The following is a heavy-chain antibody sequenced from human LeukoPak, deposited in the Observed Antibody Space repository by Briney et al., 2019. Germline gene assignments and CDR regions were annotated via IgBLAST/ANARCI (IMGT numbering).Heavy chain of an antibody. CDR1: GFTFRSDP. V-gene: IGHV3-23*01. Sequence: PGGSLRLSCAASGFTFRSDPMSWVRQAPGKGLEWDSAISGSGGSTYYADSVKGRFTISRDNSKNTLYLQMNSLRAEDTAVYYCAKVDGAVALYYFDYWGQGSLVTVSS. CDR3: AKVDGAVALYYFDY. D-gene: IGHD6-19*01. CDR2: ISGSGGST. J-gene: IGHJ4*02.